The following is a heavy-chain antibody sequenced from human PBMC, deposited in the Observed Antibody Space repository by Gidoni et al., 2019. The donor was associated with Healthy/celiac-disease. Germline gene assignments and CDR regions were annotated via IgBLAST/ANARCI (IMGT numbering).Heavy chain of an antibody. V-gene: IGHV4-39*01. CDR2: IYYSGST. Sequence: QLQLQESGPGLVKTSATLSLTCTVSGGSISSSSYYWGWIRQPPGQGLEWIGSIYYSGSTYYNPSLKSRVTISVDTSKNQFSLKLSSATAADTAVYYCANPVWFDPWGQGTLVTVSS. CDR3: ANPVWFDP. CDR1: GGSISSSSYY. J-gene: IGHJ5*02.